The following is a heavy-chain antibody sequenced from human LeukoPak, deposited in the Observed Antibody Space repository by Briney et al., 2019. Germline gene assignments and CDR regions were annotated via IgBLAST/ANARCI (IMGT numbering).Heavy chain of an antibody. D-gene: IGHD5-12*01. Sequence: ASAKVSCKASGGTFSSYAISWVRQAPGQGLEWMGGIIPIFGTANYAQKFQGRVTITADESTSTAYMELSSLRSEDTAVYYCARAHLLRSWVGGYDYQFFDYWGQGTLVTVSS. J-gene: IGHJ4*02. CDR2: IIPIFGTA. CDR1: GGTFSSYA. CDR3: ARAHLLRSWVGGYDYQFFDY. V-gene: IGHV1-69*01.